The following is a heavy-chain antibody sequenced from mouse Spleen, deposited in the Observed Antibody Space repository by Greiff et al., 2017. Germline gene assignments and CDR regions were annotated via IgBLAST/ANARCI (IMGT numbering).Heavy chain of an antibody. V-gene: IGHV1-50*01. J-gene: IGHJ1*01. D-gene: IGHD4-1*01. CDR3: ARRTGNFDV. Sequence: VKLQESGAELMKPGASVKLSCKATGYTFTGYWMQWVKQRPGQGLEWIGEIDPSDSYTNYNQKFKGKATLTVDTSSSTAYMQLSSLTSEDSAVYYCARRTGNFDVWGAGTTVTVSS. CDR2: IDPSDSYT. CDR1: GYTFTGYW.